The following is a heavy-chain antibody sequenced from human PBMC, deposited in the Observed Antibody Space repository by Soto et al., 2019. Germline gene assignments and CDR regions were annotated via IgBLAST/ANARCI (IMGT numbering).Heavy chain of an antibody. CDR3: ARGPERFLEWLPRDYYYYYGMDV. J-gene: IGHJ6*02. Sequence: PEKLPHTCAVYGGFFSGYYWSWIRQPPGKGLEWIGEINHSGSTNYNPSLKSRVTISVDTSKNQFSLKLSSVTAADTAVYYCARGPERFLEWLPRDYYYYYGMDVFCQCTTVT. D-gene: IGHD3-3*01. CDR1: GGFFSGYY. V-gene: IGHV4-34*01. CDR2: INHSGST.